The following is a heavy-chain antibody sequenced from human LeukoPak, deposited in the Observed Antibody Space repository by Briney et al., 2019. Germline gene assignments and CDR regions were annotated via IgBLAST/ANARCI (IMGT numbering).Heavy chain of an antibody. CDR2: INHSGST. CDR3: ARGPQTIAAAGGYYFDY. D-gene: IGHD6-13*01. J-gene: IGHJ4*02. Sequence: PSETLSLTCAVYGGSFSGYYWSWIRQPPGKGLEWIGEINHSGSTNYNPSLKSRVTISVDTSKNQFSLKVSSVTAADTAVYYCARGPQTIAAAGGYYFDYWGQGTLVTVSS. CDR1: GGSFSGYY. V-gene: IGHV4-34*01.